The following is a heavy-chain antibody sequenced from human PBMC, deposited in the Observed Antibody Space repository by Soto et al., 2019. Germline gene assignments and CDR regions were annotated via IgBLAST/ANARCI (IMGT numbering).Heavy chain of an antibody. CDR3: ATGFSPFNY. J-gene: IGHJ4*02. CDR2: IHDSGST. CDR1: GGSITNHF. V-gene: IGHV4-59*11. Sequence: SETLSLTCTVSGGSITNHFWTWIRQPPGEGLEWIGNIHDSGSTNFNPSLKSRVTISVDTSKNQFSLTLASVITADTAVYYRATGFSPFNYWGQGTQVTVSS.